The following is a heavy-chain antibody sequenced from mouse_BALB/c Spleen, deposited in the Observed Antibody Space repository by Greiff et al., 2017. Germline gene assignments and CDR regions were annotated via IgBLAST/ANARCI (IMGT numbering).Heavy chain of an antibody. V-gene: IGHV1-15*01. CDR3: TRNYGGYYFDY. D-gene: IGHD2-4*01. Sequence: QVQLKESGAELVRPGASVTLSCKASGYTFTDYEMHWVKQTPVHGLEWIGAIDPETGGTAYNQKFKGKATLTADKSSSTAYMELRSLTSEDSAVYYCTRNYGGYYFDYWGQGTTLTVSS. CDR1: GYTFTDYE. CDR2: IDPETGGT. J-gene: IGHJ2*01.